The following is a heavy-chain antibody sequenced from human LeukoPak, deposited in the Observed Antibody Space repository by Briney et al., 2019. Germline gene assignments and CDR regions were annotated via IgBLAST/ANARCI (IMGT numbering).Heavy chain of an antibody. CDR2: ISGSGGST. CDR3: ARDPDTAMGPHYYDMDV. D-gene: IGHD5-18*01. J-gene: IGHJ6*02. Sequence: GGSLRLSCAASGFTFSSYAMSWVRQAPGKGLEWVSAISGSGGSTYYADSVKGRFTISRDNAKNSLYLQMNSLRAEDTAVYYCARDPDTAMGPHYYDMDVWGRGTTVTVSS. CDR1: GFTFSSYA. V-gene: IGHV3-23*01.